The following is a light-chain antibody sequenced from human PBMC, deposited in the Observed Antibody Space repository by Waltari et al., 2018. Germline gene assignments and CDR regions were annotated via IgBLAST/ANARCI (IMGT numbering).Light chain of an antibody. CDR2: SPG. Sequence: QSVLTQPPSVSGAPGQRVTISCTGTSSNIGAGYDVHWYQHLPGAAPKVVISSPGNRPSGVPDRFSGTKSGTSATLVITGLQGDDEADYFCQSYDKSLSGFYVFGSGTRVTVL. V-gene: IGLV1-40*01. CDR3: QSYDKSLSGFYV. J-gene: IGLJ1*01. CDR1: SSNIGAGYD.